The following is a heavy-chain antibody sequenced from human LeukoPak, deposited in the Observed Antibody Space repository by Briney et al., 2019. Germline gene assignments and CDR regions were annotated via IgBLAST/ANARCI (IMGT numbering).Heavy chain of an antibody. D-gene: IGHD6-19*01. CDR3: ARDHRGWYQGIDY. V-gene: IGHV3-48*03. J-gene: IGHJ4*02. CDR2: ISSSGSTI. Sequence: GGSLRLSCAASGFTFSSYEMNWVRQAPGKGLEWGSYISSSGSTIYYADSVKGRFTISRDNAKNSLYLQMNSLRAEDTAVYYCARDHRGWYQGIDYWGQGTLVTVSS. CDR1: GFTFSSYE.